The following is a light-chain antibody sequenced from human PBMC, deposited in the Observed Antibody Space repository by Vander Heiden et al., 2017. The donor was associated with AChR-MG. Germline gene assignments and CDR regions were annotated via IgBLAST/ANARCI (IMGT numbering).Light chain of an antibody. CDR1: PIAAKS. V-gene: IGLV3-21*02. CDR2: EDS. Sequence: SFVLTQPPSVSVAPGQAARITCGANPIAAKSVHWYQQKPGQAPVLVVHEDSARPSGIPERFSGSNSGDTATLTISGVEAGDEADYFCQVWDSRSEHVVFGGGTTLTGL. CDR3: QVWDSRSEHVV. J-gene: IGLJ2*01.